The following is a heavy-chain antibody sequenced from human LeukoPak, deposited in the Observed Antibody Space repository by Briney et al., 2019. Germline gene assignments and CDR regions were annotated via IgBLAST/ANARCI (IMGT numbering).Heavy chain of an antibody. CDR2: INPSGGST. CDR1: GYTFTSYY. Sequence: ASAKVSCKASGYTFTSYYMHWVRQAPGQGLEWMGIINPSGGSTSYAQKFQGRVTMTRDTSTSTVYMELSSLRSEDTAAYYCARETGDHLDYWGQGTLVTVSS. J-gene: IGHJ4*02. CDR3: ARETGDHLDY. D-gene: IGHD4-17*01. V-gene: IGHV1-46*01.